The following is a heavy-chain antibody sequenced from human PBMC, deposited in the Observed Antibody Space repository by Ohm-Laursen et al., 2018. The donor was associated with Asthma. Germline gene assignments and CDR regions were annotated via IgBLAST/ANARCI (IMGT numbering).Heavy chain of an antibody. D-gene: IGHD2-15*01. CDR3: ARDPLKGVAATRWFDP. CDR1: GFTFSSYG. J-gene: IGHJ5*02. Sequence: SLRLSCSASGFTFSSYGMHWVRQAPGKGLEWVAVIWYDGSNKYYADSVKGRFTISRDNSKNTLYLQMNSLRAEDTAVYYCARDPLKGVAATRWFDPWGQGTLVTVSS. V-gene: IGHV3-33*01. CDR2: IWYDGSNK.